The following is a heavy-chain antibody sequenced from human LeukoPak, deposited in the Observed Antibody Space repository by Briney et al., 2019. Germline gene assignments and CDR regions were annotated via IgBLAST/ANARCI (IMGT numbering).Heavy chain of an antibody. CDR2: IYYSGST. D-gene: IGHD3-10*01. CDR3: ARYGSGSSLFDY. V-gene: IGHV4-59*12. Sequence: SETLSLTCTVSGGSISSYYWSWIRQPPGKGLEWITYIYYSGSTNYNPSPKSRVTTSVDTSKNQFSLKLSSVTAADTAVYYCARYGSGSSLFDYWGQGTLVTVSS. CDR1: GGSISSYY. J-gene: IGHJ4*02.